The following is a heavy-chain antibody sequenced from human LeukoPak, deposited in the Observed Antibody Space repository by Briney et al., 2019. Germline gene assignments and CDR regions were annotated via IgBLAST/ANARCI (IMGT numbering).Heavy chain of an antibody. CDR1: GYIFTSYS. CDR2: IGAYNGDT. D-gene: IGHD6-13*01. J-gene: IGHJ3*02. Sequence: ASVKVSCKASGYIFTSYSISWVRQAPGQGLEWMGWIGAYNGDTNYVQKLQGRVTMTTDTSTSTAYMELKSLRSDDTAVYYCAREEGAPIAAANIWGLGTKVTVSS. CDR3: AREEGAPIAAANI. V-gene: IGHV1-18*01.